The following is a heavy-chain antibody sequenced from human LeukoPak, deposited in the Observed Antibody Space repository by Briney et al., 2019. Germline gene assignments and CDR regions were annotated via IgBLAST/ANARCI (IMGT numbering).Heavy chain of an antibody. D-gene: IGHD6-13*01. V-gene: IGHV3-23*01. J-gene: IGHJ4*02. CDR2: ISGSGGST. Sequence: GGSLRLSCAASGSTFSSYAMSWVRQAPGKGLEWVSAISGSGGSTYYADSVKGRFTISRDNSKNTLYLQMNSLRADDTAVYYCARVAAYSSSWYSVDYWGQGTLVTVSS. CDR3: ARVAAYSSSWYSVDY. CDR1: GSTFSSYA.